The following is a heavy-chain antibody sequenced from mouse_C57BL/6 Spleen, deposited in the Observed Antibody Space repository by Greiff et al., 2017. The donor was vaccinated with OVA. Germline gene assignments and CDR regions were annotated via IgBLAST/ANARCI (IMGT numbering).Heavy chain of an antibody. Sequence: VQLQQPGAELVMPGASVKLSCKASGYTFTSYWMHWVKQRPGQGLEWIGEIDPSDSYTNYNQKFKGKSTLTVDKSSSTAYMQLSSLTSEDSAVYYCARREVTTVPHWYFDVWGTGTTVTVSS. CDR1: GYTFTSYW. CDR3: ARREVTTVPHWYFDV. V-gene: IGHV1-69*01. D-gene: IGHD1-1*01. CDR2: IDPSDSYT. J-gene: IGHJ1*03.